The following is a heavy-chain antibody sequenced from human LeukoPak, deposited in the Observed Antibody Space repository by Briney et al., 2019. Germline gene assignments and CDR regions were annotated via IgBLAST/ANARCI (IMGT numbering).Heavy chain of an antibody. CDR1: GFTFSNYG. D-gene: IGHD3-22*01. Sequence: GGSLRLSCAASGFTFSNYGMNWVRQAPGKGLEWVAVISYDGSNKYYVDSVKGRFTISRDNAKNSLYLQMNSLRAEDTAVYYCVRDLYRIVVVPHYFDYWGQGTLVTVSS. CDR2: ISYDGSNK. CDR3: VRDLYRIVVVPHYFDY. V-gene: IGHV3-30*03. J-gene: IGHJ4*02.